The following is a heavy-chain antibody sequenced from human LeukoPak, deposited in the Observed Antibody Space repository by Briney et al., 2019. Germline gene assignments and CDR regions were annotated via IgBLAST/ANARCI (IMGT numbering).Heavy chain of an antibody. CDR1: GGTYSSYA. CDR2: IIPIFGTA. Sequence: SVKVSCKASGGTYSSYAISWVRQAPGQGLEWMGGIIPIFGTANYAQKFQGRVTITTDESTSTAYMELSSLRSEDTAVYYCATPGHYYDSSGYLWGQGTLVTVSS. J-gene: IGHJ4*02. CDR3: ATPGHYYDSSGYL. D-gene: IGHD3-22*01. V-gene: IGHV1-69*05.